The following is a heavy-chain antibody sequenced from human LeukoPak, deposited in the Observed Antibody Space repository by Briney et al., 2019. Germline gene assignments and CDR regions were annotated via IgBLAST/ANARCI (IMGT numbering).Heavy chain of an antibody. CDR2: ISGSGGST. Sequence: GGFLRLSCAASGFTFSSYAMSWVRQAPGKGLEWVSAISGSGGSTYYADSVKGRFTISRDNSKNTLYLQMNSLRAEDTAVYYCAKGSFHYDILTGYADYFDYWGQGTLVTVSS. V-gene: IGHV3-23*01. CDR1: GFTFSSYA. D-gene: IGHD3-9*01. CDR3: AKGSFHYDILTGYADYFDY. J-gene: IGHJ4*02.